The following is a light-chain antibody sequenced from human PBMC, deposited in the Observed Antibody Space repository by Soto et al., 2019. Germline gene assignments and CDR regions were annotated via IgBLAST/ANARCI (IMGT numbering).Light chain of an antibody. Sequence: DIQMTQAPSSLSASVGDRVTITCRASQTISRYLTWYQQKPGKAPEVLIYASSNLRSGVPSRFSGDGSGSDFTLTISCLQSEDFATYYCQQYYSYSWTFGQGTK. CDR2: ASS. CDR1: QTISRY. J-gene: IGKJ1*01. V-gene: IGKV1-39*01. CDR3: QQYYSYSWT.